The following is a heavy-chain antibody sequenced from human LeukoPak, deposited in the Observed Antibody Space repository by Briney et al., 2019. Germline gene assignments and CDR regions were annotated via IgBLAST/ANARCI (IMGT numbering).Heavy chain of an antibody. Sequence: SETLSLTCTVSGGSISSYYWSWIRQPPGKGLEWIGYIYYSGSTNYNPSLKSRVTISVDTSKNQFSLKLSSVTAADTAVYYCARVPAAMDYYYYYMDAWGKGTTVTVSS. CDR3: ARVPAAMDYYYYYMDA. D-gene: IGHD2-2*01. J-gene: IGHJ6*03. V-gene: IGHV4-59*01. CDR2: IYYSGST. CDR1: GGSISSYY.